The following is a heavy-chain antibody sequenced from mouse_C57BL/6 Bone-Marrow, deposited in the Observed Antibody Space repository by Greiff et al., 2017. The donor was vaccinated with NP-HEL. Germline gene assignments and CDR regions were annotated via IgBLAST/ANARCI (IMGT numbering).Heavy chain of an antibody. D-gene: IGHD2-3*01. CDR3: TTPLYDGYYDVY. CDR1: GFNIKDDY. CDR2: IDPENGDT. Sequence: VHVKQSGAELVRPGASVKLSCTASGFNIKDDYMHWVKQRPEQGLEWIGWIDPENGDTEYASKFQGKATITADTSSNTAYLQLSSLTSEDTAVYYCTTPLYDGYYDVYWGQGTTLTVSS. J-gene: IGHJ2*01. V-gene: IGHV14-4*01.